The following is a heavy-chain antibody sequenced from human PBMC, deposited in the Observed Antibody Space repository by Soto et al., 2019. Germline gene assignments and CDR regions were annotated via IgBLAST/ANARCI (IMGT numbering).Heavy chain of an antibody. CDR2: IKQDGSEK. V-gene: IGHV3-7*03. CDR3: ARVGDYYDSSGSDAFDI. Sequence: SSAAYRFSRGRDSITYVRQATGKGLEWVANIKQDGSEKYYVDSVKGRFTISRDNAKNSLYLQMNSLIAEDTAVYYCARVGDYYDSSGSDAFDIWGQGT. CDR1: RFSRGRDS. D-gene: IGHD3-22*01. J-gene: IGHJ3*02.